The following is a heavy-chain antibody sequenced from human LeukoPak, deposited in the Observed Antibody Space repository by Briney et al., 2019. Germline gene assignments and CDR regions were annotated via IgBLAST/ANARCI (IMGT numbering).Heavy chain of an antibody. J-gene: IGHJ4*02. CDR1: GGSISSSSYY. V-gene: IGHV4-39*07. CDR3: ARDHYLLPGGSGSLSPDY. Sequence: PSETLSLTCTVSGGSISSSSYYWGWIRQPPGKGLEWIGSIYYSGSTYYNPSLKSRVTISVDTSKNQFSLKLSSVTAADTAVYYCARDHYLLPGGSGSLSPDYWGQGTLVTVSS. D-gene: IGHD1-26*01. CDR2: IYYSGST.